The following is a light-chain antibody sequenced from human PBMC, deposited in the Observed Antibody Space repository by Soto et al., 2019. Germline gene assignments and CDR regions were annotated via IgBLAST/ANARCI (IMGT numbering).Light chain of an antibody. V-gene: IGLV2-14*03. J-gene: IGLJ1*01. CDR3: SSYTSSSTRV. Sequence: QSVLTQPASVSGSPGQSITISCTGTSSDVGAYDFVSWYQQHPDTAPKPMIYEVSNRPSGVSNRFSGSKSVNTATLTISGLQAEDEADYYCSSYTSSSTRVFGTGTKVTVL. CDR2: EVS. CDR1: SSDVGAYDF.